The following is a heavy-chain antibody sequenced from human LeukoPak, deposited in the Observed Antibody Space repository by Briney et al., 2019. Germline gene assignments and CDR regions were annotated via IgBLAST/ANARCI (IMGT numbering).Heavy chain of an antibody. CDR2: IYYSGST. J-gene: IGHJ4*02. D-gene: IGHD4-17*01. CDR1: GDSISNYY. V-gene: IGHV4-59*01. CDR3: ARGTHGDYIDY. Sequence: SETLSLTCAVSGDSISNYYWGWIRQPPGKGLEYIGYIYYSGSTNYNPSLKSRVTISVDTSKNQFSLKLSSVTAADTAVYYCARGTHGDYIDYWGQGTLVTVSS.